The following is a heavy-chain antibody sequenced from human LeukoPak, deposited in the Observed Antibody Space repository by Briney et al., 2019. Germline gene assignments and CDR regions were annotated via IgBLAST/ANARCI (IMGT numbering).Heavy chain of an antibody. D-gene: IGHD3-9*01. CDR2: MNPNSGNT. V-gene: IGHV1-8*01. CDR3: ARRFYDNLTGHTWYDY. CDR1: GYTLTELS. J-gene: IGHJ4*02. Sequence: ASVKVSCKVSGYTLTELSMHWVRQAPGQGLEWVGWMNPNSGNTGYAQTFQGKLTMTRNTSIKTAYMELSSLRSEDTAVYYCARRFYDNLTGHTWYDYWGQGTLVTVSS.